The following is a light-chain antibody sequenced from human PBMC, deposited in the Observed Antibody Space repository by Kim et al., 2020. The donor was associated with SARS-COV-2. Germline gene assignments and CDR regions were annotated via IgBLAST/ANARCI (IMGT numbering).Light chain of an antibody. CDR2: EDH. CDR1: SGSISSDF. J-gene: IGLJ3*02. Sequence: KTVIIHCNRSSGSISSDFVQWVQQRPGTSPTTVIYEDHVRPSGVPDRFSGFVDSSSNSASLTISGLKTEDEADYYCQSFHDNAWVFGGGTQLTVL. V-gene: IGLV6-57*01. CDR3: QSFHDNAWV.